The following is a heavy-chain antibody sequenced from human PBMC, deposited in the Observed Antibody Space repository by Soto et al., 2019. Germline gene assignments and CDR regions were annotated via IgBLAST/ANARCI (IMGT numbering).Heavy chain of an antibody. J-gene: IGHJ5*02. CDR1: GDSFGSYA. CDR3: ARDPFGRFDP. CDR2: ILPVFGTT. V-gene: IGHV1-69*13. Sequence: ASVEASCKPSGDSFGSYAVSWVRQAPGQGLEWMGAILPVFGTTNYTQKFQGRVTITADDSTTTAYMELSSLRSDDTAVYYCARDPFGRFDPWGQGTLVTVSS. D-gene: IGHD3-10*01.